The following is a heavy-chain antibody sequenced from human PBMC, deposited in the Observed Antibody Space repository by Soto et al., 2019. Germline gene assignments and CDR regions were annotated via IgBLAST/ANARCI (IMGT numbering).Heavy chain of an antibody. D-gene: IGHD2-2*01. CDR1: GFTFSSYA. CDR3: ARTIPSLVPVACGMDV. Sequence: EVQLLESGGGLVQPGGSLRLSCAASGFTFSSYAMSWVRQAPGKGLEWVSAISGSGGSTYYADSVKGRFTISRDNSKTTLYLQMNSLRAEDTAVYYCARTIPSLVPVACGMDVWGQGTTVTVSS. V-gene: IGHV3-23*01. CDR2: ISGSGGST. J-gene: IGHJ6*02.